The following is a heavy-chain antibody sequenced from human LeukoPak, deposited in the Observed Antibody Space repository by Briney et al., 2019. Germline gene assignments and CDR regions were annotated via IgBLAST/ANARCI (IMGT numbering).Heavy chain of an antibody. CDR3: ARDFLLQSEGLFDY. D-gene: IGHD4-11*01. V-gene: IGHV4-4*07. J-gene: IGHJ4*02. CDR2: FYISGST. CDR1: GGSISSYY. Sequence: SETLSLTCTVSGGSISSYYWSWIRQPAGKGLEWIGRFYISGSTNYNPSLKSRVTMSVDTSKNQFSLRLNSVTAADTAVYYCARDFLLQSEGLFDYWGQGTLVTVSS.